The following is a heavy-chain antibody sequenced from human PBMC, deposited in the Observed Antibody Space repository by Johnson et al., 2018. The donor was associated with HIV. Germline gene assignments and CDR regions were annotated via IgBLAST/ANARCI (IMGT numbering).Heavy chain of an antibody. CDR1: GFTFSGSA. CDR2: LHRDGTT. D-gene: IGHD3-16*01. V-gene: IGHV3-66*01. Sequence: VQLVESGGGVVQPGGSLRLSCAASGFTFSGSAIHWVRQTPGKGLEWVSILHRDGTTYYADSVKGRFTISRDNSKNTLYLQMNSLRAEDTALYYCARGGRAKDAFDIWGQGTMVTVSS. CDR3: ARGGRAKDAFDI. J-gene: IGHJ3*02.